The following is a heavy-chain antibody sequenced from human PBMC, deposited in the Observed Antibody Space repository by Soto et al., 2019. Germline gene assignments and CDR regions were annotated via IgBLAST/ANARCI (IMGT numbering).Heavy chain of an antibody. J-gene: IGHJ4*02. V-gene: IGHV1-18*01. Sequence: QVQLVQSGAEVKKPGASVKVSCKASGYTFTSYGISWVRQAPVQVLEGMGWITADNGNTNYAQKLQGRATMTTDTSTSTAYMELSSLRSDDTDVYYCARDWGSYALDYWGQGTMVTVSS. D-gene: IGHD1-26*01. CDR3: ARDWGSYALDY. CDR2: ITADNGNT. CDR1: GYTFTSYG.